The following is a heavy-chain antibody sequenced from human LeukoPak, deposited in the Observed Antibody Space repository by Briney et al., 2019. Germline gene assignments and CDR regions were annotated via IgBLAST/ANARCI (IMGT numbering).Heavy chain of an antibody. Sequence: ASVNVSCKASGYTFTGYYMHWVRQAPGQGLEWMGWINPNSGGTNYAQKFQGWVTMTRDTSISTAYMELSRLRSDDTAVYYCARADWGEYSGSLHVWGQGTTVTVSS. D-gene: IGHD1-26*01. J-gene: IGHJ6*02. CDR1: GYTFTGYY. CDR3: ARADWGEYSGSLHV. CDR2: INPNSGGT. V-gene: IGHV1-2*04.